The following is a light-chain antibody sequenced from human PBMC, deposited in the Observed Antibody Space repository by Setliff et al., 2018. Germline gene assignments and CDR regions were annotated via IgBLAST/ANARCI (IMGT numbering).Light chain of an antibody. Sequence: QSALAQPASVAGSPGQSITISCTGTSSDVGGFDLVSWYQQHPGKAPKLMIYEVTKRPSGVSDRFSGSKSGNTASLTISGLQAEDEADYYCLSYTSKSTHALFAGGTKVTVL. CDR2: EVT. CDR1: SSDVGGFDL. J-gene: IGLJ2*01. CDR3: LSYTSKSTHAL. V-gene: IGLV2-14*02.